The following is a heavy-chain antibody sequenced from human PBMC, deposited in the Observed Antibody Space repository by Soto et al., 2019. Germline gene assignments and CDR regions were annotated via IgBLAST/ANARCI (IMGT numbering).Heavy chain of an antibody. CDR1: GYAFTTYG. D-gene: IGHD1-1*01. V-gene: IGHV1-18*01. CDR3: GGGRYGDY. CDR2: ISAHNGNT. J-gene: IGHJ4*02. Sequence: QVHLVQSGAEVKKPGASVKVSCKGSGYAFTTYGITWVRQAPGQGLEWMGWISAHNGNTNYAQKLQGRVTVTRDTSTSTASMELRCLRSDDTAVYYCGGGRYGDYWGEGALVTVSS.